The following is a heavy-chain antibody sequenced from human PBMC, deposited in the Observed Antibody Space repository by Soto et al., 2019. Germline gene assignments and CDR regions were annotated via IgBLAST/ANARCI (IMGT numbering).Heavy chain of an antibody. J-gene: IGHJ6*03. CDR1: GDSVSSNSAA. V-gene: IGHV6-1*01. CDR2: TYYRSRWYN. CDR3: AGTTSHQWYYMDR. Sequence: SQTLSLTCAISGDSVSSNSAAWNWIRLSPSRGLEWLARTYYRSRWYNDYAVSVRSRITVNPDTSKNQFSLQLTSVTPEDTAVYFCAGTTSHQWYYMDRWGKGTTVTVSS. D-gene: IGHD1-7*01.